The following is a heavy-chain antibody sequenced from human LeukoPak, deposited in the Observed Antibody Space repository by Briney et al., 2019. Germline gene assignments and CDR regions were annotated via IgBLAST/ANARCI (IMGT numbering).Heavy chain of an antibody. CDR1: GYTLSSYG. CDR3: ARVASDATSSDY. Sequence: ASVKVSCKASGYTLSSYGISWVRQAPGQGLEWMGWISAYNGSTNYAQKLQGRVTMTTDTSTSTAYMELRSLRSDDTAVYYCARVASDATSSDYWGQGTLVTVSS. CDR2: ISAYNGST. V-gene: IGHV1-18*01. D-gene: IGHD2-2*01. J-gene: IGHJ4*02.